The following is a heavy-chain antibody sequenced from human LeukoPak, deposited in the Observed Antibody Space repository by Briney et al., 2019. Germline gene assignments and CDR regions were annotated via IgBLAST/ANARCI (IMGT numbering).Heavy chain of an antibody. CDR1: GGSISGYY. J-gene: IGHJ2*01. CDR3: AKMRQAATGGPWYFDL. D-gene: IGHD6-13*01. CDR2: IHYTGST. V-gene: IGHV4-59*12. Sequence: SETLSLTCTVSGGSISGYYWSWIRQPPGKRLEWIGYIHYTGSTDYNPSLKSRVTISVDTSKNRFSLYLGSMTAADTAVYYCAKMRQAATGGPWYFDLWGRGTLVTVSS.